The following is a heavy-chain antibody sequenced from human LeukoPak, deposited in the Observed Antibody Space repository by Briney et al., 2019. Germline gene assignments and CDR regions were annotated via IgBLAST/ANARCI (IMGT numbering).Heavy chain of an antibody. J-gene: IGHJ3*02. CDR2: ISWNSGSI. CDR1: GFTFDDYA. D-gene: IGHD3-22*01. Sequence: PGRSLRLSCAASGFTFDDYAMHWVRQAPGKGLEWVSGISWNSGSIGYADSVKGRFTISRDNAKNSLYLQTNSLRADDTALYYCAKSYYYDSSGYYQDAFDIWGQGTMVTVSS. V-gene: IGHV3-9*01. CDR3: AKSYYYDSSGYYQDAFDI.